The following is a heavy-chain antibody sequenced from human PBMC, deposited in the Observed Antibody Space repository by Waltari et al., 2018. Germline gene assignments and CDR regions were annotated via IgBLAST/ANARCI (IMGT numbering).Heavy chain of an antibody. CDR2: INHSGST. CDR3: ARGRVVRGVITTYYYYYGMDV. D-gene: IGHD3-10*01. J-gene: IGHJ6*02. CDR1: GGSFSGYY. V-gene: IGHV4-34*01. Sequence: QVQLQQWGAGLLKPSETLSLTCAVYGGSFSGYYWSWIRQPPGKGLEWIGEINHSGSTNYNPSLKRRVTISGDTSKNQFSLKLSSVTAADTAVYYCARGRVVRGVITTYYYYYGMDVWGQGTTVTVSS.